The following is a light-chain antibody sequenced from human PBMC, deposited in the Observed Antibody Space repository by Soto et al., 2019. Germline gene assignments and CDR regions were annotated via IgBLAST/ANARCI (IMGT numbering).Light chain of an antibody. J-gene: IGKJ4*01. CDR2: DAS. CDR1: QGINTY. Sequence: DIQLTQSPSFLSASVGDRVTITCRASQGINTYLAWYQQKLGKAPKVLIHDASKLHRGVPSRFSGSGSGTEFTLTNSSLQPEEFATYLCQQLNTYSSFGGGTKVDIK. CDR3: QQLNTYSS. V-gene: IGKV1-9*01.